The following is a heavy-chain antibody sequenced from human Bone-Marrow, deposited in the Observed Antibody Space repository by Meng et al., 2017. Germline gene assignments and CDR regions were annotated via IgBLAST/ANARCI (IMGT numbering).Heavy chain of an antibody. D-gene: IGHD4-17*01. J-gene: IGHJ6*02. CDR2: ISNAGTAK. Sequence: GGSLRLSCAVSDFTFSEYYMSWIRQAPGKGLEWISSISNAGTAKYYSDSVKGRFSISRDNAQNSLSLQMNSLKTEDTAVYYCARSVITVTTWVAEPTTYGMDVWGQGTTVTVSS. V-gene: IGHV3-11*01. CDR1: DFTFSEYY. CDR3: ARSVITVTTWVAEPTTYGMDV.